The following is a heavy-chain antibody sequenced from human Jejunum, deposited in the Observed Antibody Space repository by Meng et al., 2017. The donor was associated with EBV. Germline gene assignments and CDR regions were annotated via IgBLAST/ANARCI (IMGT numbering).Heavy chain of an antibody. CDR2: INHSGST. Sequence: QVQLKQWGPGMLKPSETLSLTCAVYRGSFSGYYWSWIRQHPGKGLEWIGEINHSGSTNYNPSLRSRVTISVETSKNQFSLRLNSVTAADTAVYYCARVAFSYTTRSLDSWGQGTLVTVSS. CDR1: RGSFSGYY. J-gene: IGHJ4*02. CDR3: ARVAFSYTTRSLDS. V-gene: IGHV4-34*02. D-gene: IGHD3-16*02.